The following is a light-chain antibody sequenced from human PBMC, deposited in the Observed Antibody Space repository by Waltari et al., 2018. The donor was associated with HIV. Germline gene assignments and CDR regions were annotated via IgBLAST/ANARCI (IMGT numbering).Light chain of an antibody. CDR1: SSDVGCYTY. Sequence: QSALTQPASVSGSPGQSITISCPGTSSDVGCYTYVSWYQQHPGKAPKLMIYDVSNRPSGVSNRFSGSKSGNTASLTISGLQAEDEADYYCSSYTSSSTLFGGGTKLTVL. J-gene: IGLJ2*01. V-gene: IGLV2-14*01. CDR2: DVS. CDR3: SSYTSSSTL.